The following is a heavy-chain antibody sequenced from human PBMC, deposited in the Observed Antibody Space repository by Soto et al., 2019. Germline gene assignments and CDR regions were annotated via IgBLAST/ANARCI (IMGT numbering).Heavy chain of an antibody. V-gene: IGHV4-59*08. CDR3: ARGEGSGYDLYYYGMDV. D-gene: IGHD5-12*01. J-gene: IGHJ6*04. CDR1: GDSISSFH. Sequence: NPSETLSLTCTVSGDSISSFHWSWIRQPPGKGLEWIGYIYYSGSTTYNPSLKSRVSISIDTSKNQFSLKLSSVTAADTAMYYCARGEGSGYDLYYYGMDVWGKGTTVTVSS. CDR2: IYYSGST.